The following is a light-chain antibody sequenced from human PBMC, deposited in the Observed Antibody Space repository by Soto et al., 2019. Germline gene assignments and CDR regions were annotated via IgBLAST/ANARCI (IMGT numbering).Light chain of an antibody. CDR2: DVS. Sequence: QSVLTQPASVSGPPGQSITISCTGTSSDVGGYNYVSWYQQHPGKAPKLMIYDVSNRPSGLSNRFSGSKSGNTASLTISGLQAEDEADYYCSSYTSSSTPLYVFGTGT. CDR3: SSYTSSSTPLYV. J-gene: IGLJ1*01. CDR1: SSDVGGYNY. V-gene: IGLV2-14*01.